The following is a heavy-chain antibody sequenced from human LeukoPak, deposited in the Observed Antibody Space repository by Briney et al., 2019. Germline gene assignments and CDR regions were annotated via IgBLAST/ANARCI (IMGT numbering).Heavy chain of an antibody. CDR3: ARRAYYYDSSGYYCDYFDY. Sequence: PSETLSLTCAVYGGSFSGYYWSWIRQPPGKGLEWIGEINHSGSTNYNPSLKSRVTISVDTSKNQFSLKLSSVTAADTAVYYCARRAYYYDSSGYYCDYFDYWGQGTLVTVSS. V-gene: IGHV4-34*01. D-gene: IGHD3-22*01. CDR1: GGSFSGYY. J-gene: IGHJ4*02. CDR2: INHSGST.